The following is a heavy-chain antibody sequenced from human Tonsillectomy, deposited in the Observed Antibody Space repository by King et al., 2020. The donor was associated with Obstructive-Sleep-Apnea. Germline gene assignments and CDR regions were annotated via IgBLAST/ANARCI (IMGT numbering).Heavy chain of an antibody. CDR1: GASISSSSYY. D-gene: IGHD1-7*01. J-gene: IGHJ4*02. Sequence: QLQESGPGLVKPSETLSLTCTVSGASISSSSYYWGWIRQPPGKGLEWIGSIYYSGSTYYNPSLKSRVTISVDTCKNQFSLKLSSVTAADTAVYYCAREDVTGSTIFDYWGQGTLVTVSS. V-gene: IGHV4-39*07. CDR2: IYYSGST. CDR3: AREDVTGSTIFDY.